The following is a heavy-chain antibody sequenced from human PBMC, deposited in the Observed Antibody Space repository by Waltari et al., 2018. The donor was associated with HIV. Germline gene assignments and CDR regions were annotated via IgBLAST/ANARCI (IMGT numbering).Heavy chain of an antibody. CDR3: ARGMGGDWGRWFDP. CDR1: GGSFSGYY. Sequence: QVQLQQWGAGLLKPSETLSLTCAVYGGSFSGYYWSWIRQPPGKGLEWIGEINHSGSTNYNPSLKSRVTISVDTSKNQFSLKLSSVTAADTAVYYCARGMGGDWGRWFDPWGQGTLVTVSS. V-gene: IGHV4-34*01. J-gene: IGHJ5*02. D-gene: IGHD2-21*02. CDR2: INHSGST.